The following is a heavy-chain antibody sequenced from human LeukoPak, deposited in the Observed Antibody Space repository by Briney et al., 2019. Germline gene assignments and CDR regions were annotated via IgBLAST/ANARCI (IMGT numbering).Heavy chain of an antibody. Sequence: SETLSLTCTVSGGSISSYYWSWIRQPPGKGLEWIGSIYYSGSTYYNPSLKSRVTISVDTSKNQFSLKLSSVTAADTAVYYCARHWGSRSRYMDVWGKGTTVTVSS. D-gene: IGHD3-16*01. CDR1: GGSISSYY. J-gene: IGHJ6*03. CDR2: IYYSGST. V-gene: IGHV4-39*01. CDR3: ARHWGSRSRYMDV.